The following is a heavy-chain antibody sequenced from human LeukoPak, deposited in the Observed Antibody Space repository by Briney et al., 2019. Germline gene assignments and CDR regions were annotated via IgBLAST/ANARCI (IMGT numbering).Heavy chain of an antibody. Sequence: GGSLRLSCAASGFTVSSNGMSWVRQAPGKGLEWVSAISGSGGSTYYADSVKGRFTISRDNSKNTLYLQMNSLRAEDTAVYYCAKDQSSRYYDSSGYYGYAFDIWGQGTMVTVSS. CDR3: AKDQSSRYYDSSGYYGYAFDI. V-gene: IGHV3-23*01. CDR1: GFTVSSNG. J-gene: IGHJ3*02. CDR2: ISGSGGST. D-gene: IGHD3-22*01.